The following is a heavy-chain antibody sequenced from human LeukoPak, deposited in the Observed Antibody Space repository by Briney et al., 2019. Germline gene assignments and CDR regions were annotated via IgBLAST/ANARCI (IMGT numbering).Heavy chain of an antibody. J-gene: IGHJ6*03. CDR1: GGSISSYY. CDR2: IYTSGST. CDR3: ARGAYGSGSLYYYYYMDV. Sequence: SETLSLTCTVSGGSISSYYWSWIRQPAGKGLEWIGRIYTSGSTNYNPSLKSRVTMSVDTSKNQFSLKLSSVTAADTAVYYCARGAYGSGSLYYYYYMDVWGKGTTVTISS. D-gene: IGHD3-10*01. V-gene: IGHV4-4*07.